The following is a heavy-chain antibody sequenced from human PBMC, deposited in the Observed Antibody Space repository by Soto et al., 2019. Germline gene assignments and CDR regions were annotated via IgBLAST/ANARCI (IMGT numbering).Heavy chain of an antibody. CDR1: DFTVNNKF. J-gene: IGHJ4*02. CDR3: AKPIGGLFFDS. CDR2: IGGRGGTT. Sequence: PGGSLRLSCSVSDFTVNNKFMAWVRQAPGKRLEWVSLIGGRGGTTKYADSVKGRFSISRDDSKTTLYLQMDTLEVEDTAIYYCAKPIGGLFFDSWGQGTLVTVSS. V-gene: IGHV3-53*01.